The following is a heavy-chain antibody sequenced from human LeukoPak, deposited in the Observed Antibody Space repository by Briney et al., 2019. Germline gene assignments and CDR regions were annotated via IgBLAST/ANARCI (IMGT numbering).Heavy chain of an antibody. CDR3: ARGGLLLWFGELLSHAFNI. D-gene: IGHD3-10*01. CDR1: GGSISSGSYY. Sequence: SETLSLTCTVSGGSISSGSYYWSWIRQPAGKGLEWIGRIYTSGSTNYNPSLKSRVTISVDTSKNQFSLKLSSVTTADTAVYYCARGGLLLWFGELLSHAFNIWGQGTMVTVSS. V-gene: IGHV4-61*02. J-gene: IGHJ3*02. CDR2: IYTSGST.